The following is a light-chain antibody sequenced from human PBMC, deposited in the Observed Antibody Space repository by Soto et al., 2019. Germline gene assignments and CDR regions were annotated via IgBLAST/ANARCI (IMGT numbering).Light chain of an antibody. CDR3: QQYNSL. CDR2: DAS. J-gene: IGKJ1*01. V-gene: IGKV1-5*01. Sequence: DMQMTQSPSILSASVGDRVTITCRASRTINNWLAWYQQKAGKAPKLLIYDASTLKSGVPSRFSGSGSGTEFTLTTSSLQPDDFATYYCQQYNSLFGQGTKVDIK. CDR1: RTINNW.